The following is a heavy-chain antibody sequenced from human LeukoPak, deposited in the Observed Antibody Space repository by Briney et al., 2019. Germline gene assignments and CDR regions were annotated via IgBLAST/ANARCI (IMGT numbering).Heavy chain of an antibody. Sequence: GGSLRLSCAASEFTLKIYPMHWVRQAPGKGLEWLSVISHDGSGKNNADSVKGRFIISRDNSKNTIYLQLNSLRPEDTAMYYCAREGVQTTVDAFDIWGLGTMVIVSS. CDR1: EFTLKIYP. D-gene: IGHD4-17*01. CDR3: AREGVQTTVDAFDI. CDR2: ISHDGSGK. J-gene: IGHJ3*02. V-gene: IGHV3-30*04.